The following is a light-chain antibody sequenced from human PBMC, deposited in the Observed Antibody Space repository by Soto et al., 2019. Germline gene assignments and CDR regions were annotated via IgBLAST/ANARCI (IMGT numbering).Light chain of an antibody. J-gene: IGKJ1*01. Sequence: IVFTQNPARLSWSPGERATLSCGASQSVTSYLAWYPQKPGLAPRLVIYDASNRATGIPDRFSGSGSGTDFTLTSSRLEPEDCAVYYCQQYGSSGTCGQGTKV. V-gene: IGKV3D-20*01. CDR1: QSVTSY. CDR3: QQYGSSGT. CDR2: DAS.